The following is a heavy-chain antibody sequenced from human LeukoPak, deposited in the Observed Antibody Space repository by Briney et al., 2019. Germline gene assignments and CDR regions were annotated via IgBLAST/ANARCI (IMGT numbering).Heavy chain of an antibody. Sequence: SETLSLTCTVSGGSISSSSYYWGWIRQPPGKGLGWIGSIYYSGSTYYNPSLKSRVTISVDTSKNQFSLKLSSVTAADTAVYYCARDDSQAAFDIWGQGTMVTVSS. J-gene: IGHJ3*02. CDR3: ARDDSQAAFDI. V-gene: IGHV4-39*02. CDR1: GGSISSSSYY. D-gene: IGHD2-21*02. CDR2: IYYSGST.